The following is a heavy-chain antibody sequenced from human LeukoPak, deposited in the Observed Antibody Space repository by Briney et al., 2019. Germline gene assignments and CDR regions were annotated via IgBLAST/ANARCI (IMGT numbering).Heavy chain of an antibody. Sequence: GASVKVSCKASGYTFTSYGISWVRQAPGQGLEWMGWISAYNGNTNYAQKLQGRVTMTTDTSTSTAYMELRSLRSDDTAVYYCARAVGIVVVPAVQSPYFDYWGQGTLVTVSS. CDR3: ARAVGIVVVPAVQSPYFDY. CDR2: ISAYNGNT. D-gene: IGHD2-2*03. J-gene: IGHJ4*02. V-gene: IGHV1-18*01. CDR1: GYTFTSYG.